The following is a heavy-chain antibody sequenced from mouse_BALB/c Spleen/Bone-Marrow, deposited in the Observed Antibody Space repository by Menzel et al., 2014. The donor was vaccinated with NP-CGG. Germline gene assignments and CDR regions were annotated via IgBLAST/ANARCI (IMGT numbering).Heavy chain of an antibody. V-gene: IGHV4-1*02. CDR1: GFDFSGYW. CDR3: ARLNYYGSLFV. D-gene: IGHD1-1*01. CDR2: INPDSSTI. Sequence: EVKLVESGGGLVQPGGSLKLSCAASGFDFSGYWMSWVRQAPGKGLEWIGEINPDSSTINYTPSLKDKFIISRDNAKKTLYLQMSKVRSEDTALYYCARLNYYGSLFVWGAGTTVTVSS. J-gene: IGHJ1*01.